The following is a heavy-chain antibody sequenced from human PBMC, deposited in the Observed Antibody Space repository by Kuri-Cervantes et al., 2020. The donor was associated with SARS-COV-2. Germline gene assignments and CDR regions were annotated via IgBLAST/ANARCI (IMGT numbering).Heavy chain of an antibody. CDR1: GFTFSSYA. J-gene: IGHJ4*02. CDR3: AKDSEYYYDVSGYYVGGGQYYFDY. CDR2: ISGSGGST. V-gene: IGHV3-23*01. Sequence: ETLSLTCAASGFTFSSYAMSWVRQAPGKGLEWVSAISGSGGSTYYADSVKGRFTISRDDSKNTLYLQMNSLRAEDTAVYYLAKDSEYYYDVSGYYVGGGQYYFDYWGQGTLVTVSS. D-gene: IGHD3-22*01.